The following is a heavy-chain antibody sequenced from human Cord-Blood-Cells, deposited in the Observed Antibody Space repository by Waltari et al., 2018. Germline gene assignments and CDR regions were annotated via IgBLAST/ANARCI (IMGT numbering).Heavy chain of an antibody. CDR2: INHSGRT. V-gene: IGHV4-34*01. J-gene: IGHJ2*01. CDR3: ARGPRGGSGIRTPIEGYFDL. CDR1: GGSFSGYY. D-gene: IGHD3-10*01. Sequence: QVQLQQWGAGLLKPSETLSLTCAVYGGSFSGYYWSWIRQPPGKGLEWIGEINHSGRTNYNPSLKRRVTISVDPSKNQFSLKLSSVTAADTAVYYCARGPRGGSGIRTPIEGYFDLWGRGTLVTVSS.